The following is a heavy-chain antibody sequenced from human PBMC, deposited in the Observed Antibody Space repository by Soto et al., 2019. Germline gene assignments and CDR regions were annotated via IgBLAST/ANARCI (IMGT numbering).Heavy chain of an antibody. V-gene: IGHV3-48*03. Sequence: GGSLRLSCAASGFNFSSYEMNWVRQAPGKGLEWVSYISSSGSTIYYADSVKGRFTISRDNAKNSLYLQMNSLRAEDTAVYYCARGVRMDYDFWSGYSYNTWFDPRGQGTAVPVSS. CDR1: GFNFSSYE. CDR3: ARGVRMDYDFWSGYSYNTWFDP. CDR2: ISSSGSTI. J-gene: IGHJ5*02. D-gene: IGHD3-3*01.